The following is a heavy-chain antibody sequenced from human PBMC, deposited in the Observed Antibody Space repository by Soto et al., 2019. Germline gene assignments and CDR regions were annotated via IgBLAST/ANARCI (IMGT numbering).Heavy chain of an antibody. CDR1: GYTFTDYY. CDR3: ARDGSSDWLTWFDP. V-gene: IGHV1-46*01. Sequence: QVQLVQSGAEVKKPGASVKVSCKASGYTFTDYYMHWVRQAPGQGLEWMGIISPSGGSTYAQKFQGRVTVTRDTSTSTGYMELSSLRSEDTAVYYCARDGSSDWLTWFDPWGQGTLVTGSS. D-gene: IGHD6-19*01. CDR2: ISPSGGST. J-gene: IGHJ5*02.